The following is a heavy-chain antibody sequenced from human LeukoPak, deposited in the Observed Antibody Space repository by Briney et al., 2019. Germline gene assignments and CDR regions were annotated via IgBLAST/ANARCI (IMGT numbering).Heavy chain of an antibody. V-gene: IGHV3-33*01. CDR3: ARWGSGKSFDY. CDR1: GITFSGYG. D-gene: IGHD3-10*01. J-gene: IGHJ4*02. Sequence: GGSLRLSCAASGITFSGYGMHWVRQAPGKGLEWVAVIWYDGSNKYYADSVKGRFTISRDNSKNTLYLQMNSLRAEDAAVYYCARWGSGKSFDYWGQGTLVTVSS. CDR2: IWYDGSNK.